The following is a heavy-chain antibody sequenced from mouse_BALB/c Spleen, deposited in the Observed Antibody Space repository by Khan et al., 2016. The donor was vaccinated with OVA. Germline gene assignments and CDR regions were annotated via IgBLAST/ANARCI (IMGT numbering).Heavy chain of an antibody. CDR3: AYGSSYWYFDV. J-gene: IGHJ1*01. CDR2: INYSGST. CDR1: GYSITSDYA. Sequence: EVKLVESGPGLVKPSQSLSLTCTVTGYSITSDYAWNWLRHFPGNKLEWMAYINYSGSTCYIPSLKSRISISRDTSKNQFFLQLNSVTTEDTATYYCAYGSSYWYFDVWGAGTTVTVSS. V-gene: IGHV3-2*02. D-gene: IGHD1-1*01.